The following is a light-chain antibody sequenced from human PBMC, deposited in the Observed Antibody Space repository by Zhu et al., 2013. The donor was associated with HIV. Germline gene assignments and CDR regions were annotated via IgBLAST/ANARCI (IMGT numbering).Light chain of an antibody. Sequence: QSALTQPASLSGSPGQSITISCTGTTSDIGAYNYVSWYQQHPGESPKLMIYEVSNRPSGVSNRFSGSKSGNTASLTISGLQAEDEADYYCSSYTSSSTLVFGGGTKLTVL. CDR3: SSYTSSSTLV. CDR2: EVS. J-gene: IGLJ2*01. V-gene: IGLV2-14*01. CDR1: TSDIGAYNY.